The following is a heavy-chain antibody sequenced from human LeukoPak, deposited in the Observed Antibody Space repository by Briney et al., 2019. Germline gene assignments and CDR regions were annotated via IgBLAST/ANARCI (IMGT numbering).Heavy chain of an antibody. Sequence: SETLSLTCAVSGGSISSGGYSWSWIRQPPGKGLEWIGYIYYSGSTYYNPSLKSRVTISVDTSKNQFSLKLSSVTAADTAVYYCAGNIGYCSGGSCYSEDWNAFDIWGQGTMVTVSS. J-gene: IGHJ3*02. CDR2: IYYSGST. CDR3: AGNIGYCSGGSCYSEDWNAFDI. V-gene: IGHV4-30-4*07. CDR1: GGSISSGGYS. D-gene: IGHD2-15*01.